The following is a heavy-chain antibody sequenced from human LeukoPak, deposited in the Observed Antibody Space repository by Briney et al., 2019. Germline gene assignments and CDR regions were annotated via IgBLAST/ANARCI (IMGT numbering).Heavy chain of an antibody. J-gene: IGHJ4*02. CDR1: GFIFSTYS. Sequence: GGSLRLSCAASGFIFSTYSMNWVRQAPGKGLEWVSYISSSGSTIYCADSVKGRFTISRDNAKFSLYLQMDSLRAEDTAVYSCARGGLGSWTFDSWGQGTLVTVSS. CDR2: ISSSGSTI. D-gene: IGHD1-26*01. CDR3: ARGGLGSWTFDS. V-gene: IGHV3-48*04.